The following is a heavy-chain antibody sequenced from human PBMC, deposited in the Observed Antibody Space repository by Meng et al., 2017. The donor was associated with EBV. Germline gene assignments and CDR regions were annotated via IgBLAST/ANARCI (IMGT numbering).Heavy chain of an antibody. D-gene: IGHD1-26*01. CDR1: EFTSTSAW. CDR2: IRRQVDGRTA. Sequence: EVPLVESGAGFVNPAESLTLSCAPSEFTSTSAWMNWVCQAPGKGLEWGGRIRRQVDGRTADYSAPVKGSFTISRDDSKHTLYLQMNSLKIEDSAVYYCTTDEGGSRFWGQGTLVTVSS. V-gene: IGHV3-15*01. CDR3: TTDEGGSRF. J-gene: IGHJ4*02.